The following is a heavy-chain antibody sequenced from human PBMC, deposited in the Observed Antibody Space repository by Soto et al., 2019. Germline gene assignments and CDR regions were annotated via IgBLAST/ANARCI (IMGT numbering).Heavy chain of an antibody. CDR1: GYTFTSYG. Sequence: ASVKVSCKASGYTFTSYGIGWVRQAPGQGLEWMGWISAYNGNTNYAQKLQGRVTMTTDTSTSTAYMELRSLRSDDTAVYYCARGAYYDFWSGYQPQTYYYYYGMDVWGQGTTVTVSS. CDR2: ISAYNGNT. D-gene: IGHD3-3*01. CDR3: ARGAYYDFWSGYQPQTYYYYYGMDV. J-gene: IGHJ6*02. V-gene: IGHV1-18*01.